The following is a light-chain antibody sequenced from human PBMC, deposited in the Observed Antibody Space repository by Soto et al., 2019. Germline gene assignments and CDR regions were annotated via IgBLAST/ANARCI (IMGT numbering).Light chain of an antibody. Sequence: EIVMTQSPATLSVSPGERATLSCRASQSVSSNLAWYEQKPGQAPRLLIYGASTRATGIQARFSGSGSGTEVTHTISSLQSEDFAVYYCQQYNNWPPRGRTFGRGTKVEIK. V-gene: IGKV3-15*01. CDR3: QQYNNWPPRGRT. J-gene: IGKJ1*01. CDR2: GAS. CDR1: QSVSSN.